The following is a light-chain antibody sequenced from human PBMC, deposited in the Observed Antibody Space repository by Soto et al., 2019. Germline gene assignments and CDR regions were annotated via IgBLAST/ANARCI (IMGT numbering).Light chain of an antibody. CDR3: QQYGSSPPIT. Sequence: IVMTQSPATLSVSPVERANLSCRASQSVSSNLAWYQQKPGQAPRLLIYGASSRATGIPDRFSGSGSGTDFTLTISRLEPEDFAVYYCQQYGSSPPITFGQGTRLEIK. CDR1: QSVSSN. V-gene: IGKV3-20*01. CDR2: GAS. J-gene: IGKJ5*01.